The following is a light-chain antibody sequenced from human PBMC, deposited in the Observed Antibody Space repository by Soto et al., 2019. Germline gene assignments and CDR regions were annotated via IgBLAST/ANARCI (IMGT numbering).Light chain of an antibody. V-gene: IGLV1-51*01. CDR1: NSNIGHNY. CDR3: GTWDSRLSAVV. Sequence: QSVLTQPPSVSAAPGQKITLSCSGRNSNIGHNYVSWYQHLPGTAPKLLIYDNDKRPSGIPDRFSGSKSGTSATLGITGLQTGDEADYYCGTWDSRLSAVVFGGGTKLTVL. CDR2: DND. J-gene: IGLJ2*01.